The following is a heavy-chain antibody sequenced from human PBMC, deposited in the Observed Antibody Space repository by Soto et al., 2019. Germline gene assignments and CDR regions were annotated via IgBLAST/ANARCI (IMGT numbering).Heavy chain of an antibody. CDR2: LRDSGVSP. CDR1: GFPFSSYA. D-gene: IGHD5-18*01. V-gene: IGHV3-23*01. J-gene: IGHJ6*02. Sequence: EEQLLESGGDLVQPGGSLRLSCAGSGFPFSSYAMSWVRQAPEKGLEWVSALRDSGVSPYYADSVKGRFTISRDNSKNTLYLQMDSLRVEDTALYYCAKMTSDSYGRNYGMDVWGQGTTVTVSS. CDR3: AKMTSDSYGRNYGMDV.